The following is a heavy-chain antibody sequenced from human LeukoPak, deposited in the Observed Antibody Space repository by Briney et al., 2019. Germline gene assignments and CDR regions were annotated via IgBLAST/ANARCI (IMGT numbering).Heavy chain of an antibody. CDR2: IKQDGSEE. V-gene: IGHV3-7*05. CDR3: ARERPVPDFYYGMDV. D-gene: IGHD3-3*01. Sequence: GGSLRLSCAASGFTVSSNYMSWVRQAPGKGLEWVANIKQDGSEEYYADSVKGQFTISRDNAKNSLYLQMNSLRAEDTAVYYCARERPVPDFYYGMDVWGQGTTVTVSS. CDR1: GFTVSSNY. J-gene: IGHJ6*02.